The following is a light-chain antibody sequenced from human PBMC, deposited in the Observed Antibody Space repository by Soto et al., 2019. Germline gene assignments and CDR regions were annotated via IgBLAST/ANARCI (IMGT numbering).Light chain of an antibody. CDR1: QSVSSY. CDR3: QQYNNWLLLT. CDR2: DAS. J-gene: IGKJ4*01. Sequence: EIVLTQSPATLSLSPGERATLSCRPSQSVSSYVAWYQQKPGQAPRLLIYDASNRATGIPARFSGSGSGTEFTLTISSLQSEDFAVYYCQQYNNWLLLTFGGGTKVDI. V-gene: IGKV3-11*01.